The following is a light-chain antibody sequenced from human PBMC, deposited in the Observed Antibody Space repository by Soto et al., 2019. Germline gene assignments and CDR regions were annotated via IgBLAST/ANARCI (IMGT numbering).Light chain of an antibody. J-gene: IGKJ1*01. CDR2: GAS. CDR3: QQYSGWPPRT. CDR1: QSVSSS. Sequence: EIVMTQSPATLSVSPGERATLSCRASQSVSSSLAWYQQRPGQAPRLLVYGASTRATGVPVRFSGSGSGTDFTLTISSLQSEDFAVYYCQQYSGWPPRTFGQGTKVDIK. V-gene: IGKV3-15*01.